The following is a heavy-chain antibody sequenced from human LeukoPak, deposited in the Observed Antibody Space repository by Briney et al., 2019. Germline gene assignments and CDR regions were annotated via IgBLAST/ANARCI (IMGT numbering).Heavy chain of an antibody. J-gene: IGHJ4*02. D-gene: IGHD3-22*01. CDR1: GFTFSSFS. CDR2: IRSGGTNT. CDR3: AKEKKYYYDSTGYPGYDY. Sequence: GGSLRLSCAASGFTFSSFSMNWVRQAPGKGLEWVSYIRSGGTNTDYTGSVKGRFTISRDNAKNSLYLQMNSLRAEDTAVYYCAKEKKYYYDSTGYPGYDYWGQGTLVTVSS. V-gene: IGHV3-48*04.